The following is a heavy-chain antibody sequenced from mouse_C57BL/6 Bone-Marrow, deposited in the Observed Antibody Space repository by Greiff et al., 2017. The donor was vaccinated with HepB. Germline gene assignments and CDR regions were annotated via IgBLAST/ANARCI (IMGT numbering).Heavy chain of an antibody. CDR3: ARHIYYGYDKYFDV. Sequence: EVKLVESGGDLVKPGGSLKLSCAASGFTFSSYGMSWVRQTPDKRLEWVATISSGGSYTYYPDSVKGRFTISRDNAKNTLYLQMSSLKSEDTAMYYCARHIYYGYDKYFDVWGTGTTVTVSS. CDR1: GFTFSSYG. D-gene: IGHD2-2*01. V-gene: IGHV5-6*02. CDR2: ISSGGSYT. J-gene: IGHJ1*03.